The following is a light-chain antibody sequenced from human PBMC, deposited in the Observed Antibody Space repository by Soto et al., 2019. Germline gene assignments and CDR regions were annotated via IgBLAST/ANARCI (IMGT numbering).Light chain of an antibody. V-gene: IGKV3-20*01. Sequence: EIVLTQSPGTLSLSPGERATLSCRASQSVSRYLAWYQQKPGQAPRLLIYDASNRATGIPARFSGSGSGTDFTLTISRLEPEDFAVYYCQQYSNSPPLTFGGGTKVDIK. J-gene: IGKJ4*01. CDR3: QQYSNSPPLT. CDR1: QSVSRY. CDR2: DAS.